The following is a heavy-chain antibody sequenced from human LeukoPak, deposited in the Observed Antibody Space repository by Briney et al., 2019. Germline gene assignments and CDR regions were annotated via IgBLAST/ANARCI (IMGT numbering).Heavy chain of an antibody. CDR3: ARGGRYSYVI. D-gene: IGHD5-18*01. CDR1: GGSISSGGYY. CDR2: IYYSGST. V-gene: IGHV4-31*03. Sequence: PSETLSLTCTVSGGSISSGGYYWSWIRQHPGKGLEWIGYIYYSGSTYCNPSLKSRVTISVDTSKNQFSLKLSSVTAADTAVYYCARGGRYSYVIWGQGTLVTVSS. J-gene: IGHJ4*02.